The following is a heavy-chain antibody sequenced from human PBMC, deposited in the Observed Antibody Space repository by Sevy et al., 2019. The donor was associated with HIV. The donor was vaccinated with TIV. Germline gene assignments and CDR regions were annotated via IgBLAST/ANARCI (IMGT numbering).Heavy chain of an antibody. CDR2: ISASAGST. CDR1: GFTFSTYA. CDR3: AKDRVSGTYYTGDFDY. Sequence: GGSLRLSCAASGFTFSTYAMTWVRQAPGKGLEWVSVISASAGSTYYSDSVKGGLTISRDNSKNTLYLQMNSLRAEDTAVYYCAKDRVSGTYYTGDFDYWGQGTLVTVSS. D-gene: IGHD3-10*01. J-gene: IGHJ4*02. V-gene: IGHV3-23*01.